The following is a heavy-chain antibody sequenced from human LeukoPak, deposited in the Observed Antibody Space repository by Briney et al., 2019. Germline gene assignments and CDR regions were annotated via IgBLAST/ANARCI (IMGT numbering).Heavy chain of an antibody. J-gene: IGHJ6*03. V-gene: IGHV3-9*03. D-gene: IGHD3-16*01. Sequence: GGSLRLSCAASGFIFSDYAMHWVRQAPGKGLEWVSGISWDSDSIDYADSVKGRFTISRDNAKNSLYLQMNSLRAEDMALYYCAKGGGGRLIYYYYMDVWGKGTTVTVSS. CDR3: AKGGGGRLIYYYYMDV. CDR1: GFIFSDYA. CDR2: ISWDSDSI.